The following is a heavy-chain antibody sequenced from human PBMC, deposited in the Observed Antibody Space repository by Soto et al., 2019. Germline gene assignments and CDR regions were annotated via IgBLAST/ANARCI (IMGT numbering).Heavy chain of an antibody. V-gene: IGHV3-7*04. D-gene: IGHD5-18*01. Sequence: EVQVVETGGSLVQPGGSLRLSCAGSGFTFSSYWMSWVRQAPGKGLEWVANIKEDGSEKYYVDSVKGRFTVSRDNAKNSLYLQMNRLGAEDTGVYYCARGRGYGYVYWGQGTLVTVSS. CDR3: ARGRGYGYVY. CDR2: IKEDGSEK. CDR1: GFTFSSYW. J-gene: IGHJ4*02.